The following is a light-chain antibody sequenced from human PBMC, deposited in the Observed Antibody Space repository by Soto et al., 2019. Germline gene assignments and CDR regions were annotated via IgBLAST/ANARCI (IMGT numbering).Light chain of an antibody. CDR1: QSVSRS. V-gene: IGKV1-39*01. J-gene: IGKJ1*01. CDR3: QQNAITPPWT. Sequence: PPSQSPSSLSASVGVRVIITRRASQSVSRSLNWYQQKAGQAPKLLIYAASTLHSGVPSRFSGSGSGTEFTLTISSLQPEDFATYYCQQNAITPPWTFGQGTKVDI. CDR2: AAS.